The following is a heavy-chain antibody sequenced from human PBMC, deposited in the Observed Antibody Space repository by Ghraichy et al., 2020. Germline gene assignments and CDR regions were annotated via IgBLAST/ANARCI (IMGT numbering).Heavy chain of an antibody. CDR2: IYTSGST. Sequence: SETLSLTCTVSGGSISSYYWSWIRQPPGKGLEWIGYIYTSGSTNYNPSLKSRVTISVDTSKNQFSLKLSSVTAADTAVYYCARQGIAVAGTFFDYWGQGTLVTVSS. D-gene: IGHD6-19*01. J-gene: IGHJ4*02. CDR3: ARQGIAVAGTFFDY. V-gene: IGHV4-4*09. CDR1: GGSISSYY.